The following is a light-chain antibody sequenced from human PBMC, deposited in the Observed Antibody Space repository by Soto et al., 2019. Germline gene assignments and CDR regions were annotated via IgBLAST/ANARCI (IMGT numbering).Light chain of an antibody. CDR2: EVS. V-gene: IGLV2-14*01. J-gene: IGLJ2*01. CDR3: SSYTSSSTVV. Sequence: QSALTQPASVSGSPGQSITISCTGTSSDVGGYNYVSWYQQHPGKAPKLMIYEVSNRPSGVSNRFSGSKSGNTASLTISGRQAEDEADYYCSSYTSSSTVVFGGVTKVTVL. CDR1: SSDVGGYNY.